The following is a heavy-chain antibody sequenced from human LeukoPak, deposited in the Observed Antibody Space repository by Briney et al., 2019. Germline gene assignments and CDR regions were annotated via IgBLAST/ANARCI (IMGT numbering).Heavy chain of an antibody. D-gene: IGHD3-3*01. J-gene: IGHJ4*02. CDR1: GFTFSSYG. CDR2: IRYDGSNK. V-gene: IGHV3-30*02. Sequence: GGSLRLSCAASGFTFSSYGMHWVRQAPGKGLEWVAFIRYDGSNKYYADSVKGRFTISRDNSKNTLYLQMNSLRAEDTAVYYCAKDTIFRVVIMAPVYWGQGTLVTVSS. CDR3: AKDTIFRVVIMAPVY.